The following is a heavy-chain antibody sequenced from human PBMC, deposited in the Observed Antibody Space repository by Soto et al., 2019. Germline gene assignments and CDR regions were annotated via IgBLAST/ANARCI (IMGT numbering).Heavy chain of an antibody. V-gene: IGHV3-49*03. D-gene: IGHD2-15*01. Sequence: PGGSLRLSCTASGFTFGDYAMSWFRQAPGKGLEWVGFIRSKAYGGTTEYAASVKGRFTISRDDSKSIAYLQMNSLKTEDTALYYCIREPNAIYCSGGSCPECFFDYWGEGTLVTVSS. CDR1: GFTFGDYA. CDR3: IREPNAIYCSGGSCPECFFDY. CDR2: IRSKAYGGTT. J-gene: IGHJ4*02.